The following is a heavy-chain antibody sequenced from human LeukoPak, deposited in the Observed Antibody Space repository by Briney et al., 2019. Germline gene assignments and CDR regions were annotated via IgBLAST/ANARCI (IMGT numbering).Heavy chain of an antibody. V-gene: IGHV3-23*01. J-gene: IGHJ5*02. D-gene: IGHD6-19*01. CDR3: AKGASSGWLLYWFDP. CDR2: ISGSGVST. Sequence: PGGSLRLSCAASGFTFSSYVMTWVRQAPGRGLECVSGISGSGVSTYCADSVKGRFTISRDNSKNTLYLQINSLRAEDTAIYYCAKGASSGWLLYWFDPWGQGTLVTVSS. CDR1: GFTFSSYV.